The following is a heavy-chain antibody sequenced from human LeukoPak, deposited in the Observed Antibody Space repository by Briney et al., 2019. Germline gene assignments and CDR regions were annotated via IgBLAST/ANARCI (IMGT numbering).Heavy chain of an antibody. Sequence: PSETLSLTCTVSGGSISNYVWSWIRQPPGKGLEWIGYIYYSGSTNYNPSLKSRVTISVDTSKNQFSLKLSSVTAADTAVYYCARERGYCSGGSCYFDFDYWGQGTLVTVSS. CDR1: GGSISNYV. CDR3: ARERGYCSGGSCYFDFDY. V-gene: IGHV4-59*01. J-gene: IGHJ4*02. D-gene: IGHD2-15*01. CDR2: IYYSGST.